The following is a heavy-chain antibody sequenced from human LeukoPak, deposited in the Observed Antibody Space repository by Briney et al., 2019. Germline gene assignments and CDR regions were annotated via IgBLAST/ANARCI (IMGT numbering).Heavy chain of an antibody. Sequence: EPSETLSLTCAVYGGSFSGYYWSWIRQPPGKGLEWIGEINHSGSTNYNPSLKSRVTISVDTSKNQFSLKLSSVTAADSAVYHCARATVGTVEFDQWGQGTLVTVSS. CDR3: ARATVGTVEFDQ. CDR1: GGSFSGYY. D-gene: IGHD5-12*01. V-gene: IGHV4-34*01. J-gene: IGHJ4*02. CDR2: INHSGST.